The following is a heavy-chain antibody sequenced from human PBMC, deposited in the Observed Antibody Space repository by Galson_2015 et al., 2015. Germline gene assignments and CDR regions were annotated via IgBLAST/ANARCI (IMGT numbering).Heavy chain of an antibody. Sequence: PALVKPTQTLTLTCTFSGFSLSTSVVGVGWIRQPPGKALEWLALIYWDDDKRYSPSLKSRLTITKDTSKNQVVLTMTNMDPVDTATYYCAHRRYVPIFGRGPFDYWGQGTLVTVSS. J-gene: IGHJ4*02. CDR2: IYWDDDK. D-gene: IGHD3-3*01. CDR3: AHRRYVPIFGRGPFDY. CDR1: GFSLSTSVVG. V-gene: IGHV2-5*02.